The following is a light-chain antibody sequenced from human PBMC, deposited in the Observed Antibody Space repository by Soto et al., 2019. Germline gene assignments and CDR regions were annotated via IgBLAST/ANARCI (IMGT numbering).Light chain of an antibody. J-gene: IGKJ1*01. Sequence: AIRMTQSPSSFSASTGDRVTITCRASQGISSYLAWYQQKPGKAPKLLIYQASTLETGVPSRFSGSGSGTEFTLTISSLQPDDFATYYCQHYNGFSWTSGQGTKVDIK. CDR3: QHYNGFSWT. V-gene: IGKV1-8*01. CDR1: QGISSY. CDR2: QAS.